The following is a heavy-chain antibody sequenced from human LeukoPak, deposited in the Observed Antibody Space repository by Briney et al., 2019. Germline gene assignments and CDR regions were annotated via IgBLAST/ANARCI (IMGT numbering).Heavy chain of an antibody. Sequence: HTGGSLRLSCAASGFPFSSYSMSWVRQAPGKGLEWVANIKQDGSEKYYVDSVKGRFTISRDNAKNSLYLQMNSLRAEDTAVYYCARVRGDYYGSGSYSYYFDYWGQGTLVTVSS. D-gene: IGHD3-10*01. CDR2: IKQDGSEK. CDR1: GFPFSSYS. V-gene: IGHV3-7*01. J-gene: IGHJ4*02. CDR3: ARVRGDYYGSGSYSYYFDY.